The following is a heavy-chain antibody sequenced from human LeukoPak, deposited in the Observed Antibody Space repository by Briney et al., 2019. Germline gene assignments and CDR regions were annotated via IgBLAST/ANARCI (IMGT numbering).Heavy chain of an antibody. Sequence: SETLSLTCAVYGESFSGYYWSWIRQPPGKGLEWIGEINHSGSTNYNPSLKSRVTISVDTSKNQFSLKLSSVTAADTAVYYCARGLGVAADYWGQGTLVTVSS. J-gene: IGHJ4*02. CDR3: ARGLGVAADY. V-gene: IGHV4-34*01. CDR2: INHSGST. CDR1: GESFSGYY. D-gene: IGHD6-25*01.